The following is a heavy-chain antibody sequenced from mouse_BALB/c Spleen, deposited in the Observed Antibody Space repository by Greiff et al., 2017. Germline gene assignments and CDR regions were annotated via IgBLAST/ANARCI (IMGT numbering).Heavy chain of an antibody. CDR2: ISDGGSYT. V-gene: IGHV5-4*02. CDR3: ARGGYGSSYDFDY. J-gene: IGHJ2*01. CDR1: GFTFSDYY. Sequence: EVKLVESGGGLVKPGGSLKLSCAASGFTFSDYYMYWVRQTPEKRLEWVATISDGGSYTYYPDSVKGRFTISRDNAKNNLYLQMSSLKSEDTAMYYCARGGYGSSYDFDYWGQGTTLTVSS. D-gene: IGHD1-1*01.